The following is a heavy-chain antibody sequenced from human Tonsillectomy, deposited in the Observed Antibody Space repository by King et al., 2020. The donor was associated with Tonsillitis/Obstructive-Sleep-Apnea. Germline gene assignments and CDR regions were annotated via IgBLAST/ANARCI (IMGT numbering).Heavy chain of an antibody. CDR1: GDSVSSNSAA. D-gene: IGHD2-2*01. CDR3: ASDLIYCSSTSCYSRYFDY. J-gene: IGHJ4*02. V-gene: IGHV6-1*01. Sequence: HVQLQQSGPGLVKPSQTLSLTCAISGDSVSSNSAAWHWIRQSPSRGLEWLGRTYYRSKWYNDYAVSVKSRITNNPDTSKNQFSLQLNSVTPEDTAVYYCASDLIYCSSTSCYSRYFDYWGQGTLVTVSS. CDR2: TYYRSKWYN.